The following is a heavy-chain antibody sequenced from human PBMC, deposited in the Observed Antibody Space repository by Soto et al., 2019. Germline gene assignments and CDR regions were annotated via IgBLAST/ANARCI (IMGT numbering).Heavy chain of an antibody. J-gene: IGHJ6*02. V-gene: IGHV3-30-3*01. CDR2: ISYDGSNK. Sequence: GSLRLSCAASGFTFSSYAMHWVRRAPGKGLEWVAVISYDGSNKYYADSVKGRFTISRDNSKNTLYLQMNSLRAEDTAVYYCARAPRTYSNYLDYYYYYGMDVWGQGTTVTVSS. CDR1: GFTFSSYA. CDR3: ARAPRTYSNYLDYYYYYGMDV. D-gene: IGHD4-4*01.